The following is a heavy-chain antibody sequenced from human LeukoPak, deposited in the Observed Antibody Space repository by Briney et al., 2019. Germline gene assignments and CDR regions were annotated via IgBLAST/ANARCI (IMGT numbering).Heavy chain of an antibody. V-gene: IGHV3-23*01. D-gene: IGHD6-6*01. Sequence: GGSLRLSCAASGFTFSSYAMSWVRQAPGKGLEWVSAISGSGGSTCYAASVKGRFTISRDNSKNTLYLQMNSLRAEDTAVYYCAKVSSSSPYFDYWGQGTLSPSPQ. CDR1: GFTFSSYA. CDR3: AKVSSSSPYFDY. J-gene: IGHJ4*02. CDR2: ISGSGGST.